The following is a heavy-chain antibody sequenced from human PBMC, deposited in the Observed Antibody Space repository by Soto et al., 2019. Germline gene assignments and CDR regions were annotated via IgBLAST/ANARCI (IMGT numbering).Heavy chain of an antibody. CDR3: ATTSYDYGTVRIGSFDY. CDR1: GFTFSDYY. Sequence: PGGSLRLSCAASGFTFSDYYMSWIRQAPGKGLEWVSYISSSSSYTNYADSVKGRVTISRDNAKNSLYLQMNSLRAEDTAVYYCATTSYDYGTVRIGSFDYWGQGTLVTVSS. V-gene: IGHV3-11*06. D-gene: IGHD5-12*01. J-gene: IGHJ4*02. CDR2: ISSSSSYT.